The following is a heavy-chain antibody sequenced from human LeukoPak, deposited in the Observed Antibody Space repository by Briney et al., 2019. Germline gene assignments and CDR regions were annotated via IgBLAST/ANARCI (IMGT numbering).Heavy chain of an antibody. CDR2: INSDGSST. CDR1: GFTFSSYW. V-gene: IGHV3-74*01. CDR3: ARGTYDSSGYYDWFDP. D-gene: IGHD3-22*01. J-gene: IGHJ5*02. Sequence: GGSLRLSCAASGFTFSSYWMHWVRQAPGKGLVWVSRINSDGSSTSYADSVEGRFTISRDNAKNTLYLQMNSLRAEDTAVYYCARGTYDSSGYYDWFDPWGQGTLVTVSS.